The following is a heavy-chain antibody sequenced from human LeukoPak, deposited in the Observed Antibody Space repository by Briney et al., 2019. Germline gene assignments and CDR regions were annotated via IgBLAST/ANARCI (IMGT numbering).Heavy chain of an antibody. CDR3: ARGSGRSGWYLN. CDR2: INHSGST. J-gene: IGHJ4*02. D-gene: IGHD6-19*01. V-gene: IGHV4-39*07. CDR1: GASISSSSYY. Sequence: SETLSLTCTVSGASISSSSYYWSWIRQPPGKGLEWIGEINHSGSTNYNPSLKSRVTISVDTSKNQFSLKLSSVTAADTAVYYCARGSGRSGWYLNWGQGTLVTVSS.